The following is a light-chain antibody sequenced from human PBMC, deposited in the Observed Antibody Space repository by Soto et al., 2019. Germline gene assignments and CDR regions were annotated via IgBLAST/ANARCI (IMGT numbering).Light chain of an antibody. J-gene: IGKJ2*01. CDR3: KRYNNPPYT. V-gene: IGKV1-33*01. CDR1: QDISNY. Sequence: DIQMTQSPSSLSASVGDRVTITCQASQDISNYLNWYQQKPGKAPKLLIYDASNLETGVPSRFSGSGSGTVFTFPNSSLQPEDIATYYCKRYNNPPYTFGQGPKLEIK. CDR2: DAS.